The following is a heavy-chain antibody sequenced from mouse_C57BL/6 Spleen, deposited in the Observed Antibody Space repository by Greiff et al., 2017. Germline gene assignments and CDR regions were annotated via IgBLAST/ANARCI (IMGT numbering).Heavy chain of an antibody. CDR3: ARYDYGGDYAMDD. D-gene: IGHD2-4*01. J-gene: IGHJ4*01. CDR2: ISSGGSYT. Sequence: DVKLVESGGDLVKPGGSLKLSCAASGFTFSSYGMSWVRQTPDKRLEWVATISSGGSYTYYPDSVKGRFTISRDNAKNTLYLQMSSLKSEDTAMYYCARYDYGGDYAMDDWGQGTSVTVSS. CDR1: GFTFSSYG. V-gene: IGHV5-6*02.